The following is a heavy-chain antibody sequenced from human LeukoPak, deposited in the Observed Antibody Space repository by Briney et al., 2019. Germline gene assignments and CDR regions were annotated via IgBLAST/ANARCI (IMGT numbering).Heavy chain of an antibody. J-gene: IGHJ4*02. CDR1: GFSFSDSV. CDR2: ISHDVKTT. CDR3: VKEAYYGWGSSPTFYFDY. Sequence: PGVSLRLSCVASGFSFSDSVIHWVRQAPGKGLEWVAVISHDVKTTYYADSAKGRFTISRDNSRNTVFLQMNRLRPEDTAVYYCVKEAYYGWGSSPTFYFDYWGQGTRVTVSS. V-gene: IGHV3-30*04. D-gene: IGHD3-10*01.